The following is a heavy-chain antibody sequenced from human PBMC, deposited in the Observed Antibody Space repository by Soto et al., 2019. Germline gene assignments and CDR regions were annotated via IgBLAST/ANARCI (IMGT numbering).Heavy chain of an antibody. Sequence: EVQLLETGGGLVQPGGSLRLSCAASGFTFSSYAMSWVRQAPGKGLAWVSAISGMGGSTYYPDSVKGRFTISRNNSKNSLSLQMNSLRAEDTAIYFCAKEKYYYHYWGQGTLVTVS. V-gene: IGHV3-23*01. CDR1: GFTFSSYA. J-gene: IGHJ4*02. D-gene: IGHD6-6*01. CDR2: ISGMGGST. CDR3: AKEKYYYHY.